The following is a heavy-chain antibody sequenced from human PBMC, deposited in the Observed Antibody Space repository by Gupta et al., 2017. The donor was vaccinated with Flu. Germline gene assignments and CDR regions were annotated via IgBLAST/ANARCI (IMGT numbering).Heavy chain of an antibody. CDR3: ASATTVKYYYDIDWFDP. CDR1: GYTFTSYD. CDR2: MNPNSGNT. Sequence: QVQLVQSGAEVKKPGASVKVSCKASGYTFTSYDINWVRQATGQGLEWMGWMNPNSGNTGYAQKFQGRVTMTRNTSISTAYMELSSLRSEDTAVYYCASATTVKYYYDIDWFDPWGQGTLVTVSS. J-gene: IGHJ5*02. D-gene: IGHD3-22*01. V-gene: IGHV1-8*01.